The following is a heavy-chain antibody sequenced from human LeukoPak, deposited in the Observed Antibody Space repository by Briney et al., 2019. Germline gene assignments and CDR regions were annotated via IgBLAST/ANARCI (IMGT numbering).Heavy chain of an antibody. CDR3: ARRHDILTGYDY. CDR2: IYYSGST. V-gene: IGHV4-59*01. CDR1: GGSISSYY. D-gene: IGHD3-9*01. Sequence: SETLSLTCTVSGGSISSYYRSWVRQPPGKGLEWIGYIYYSGSTNYNPSLKSRVTISVDTSKNQFSLKLSSVTAADTAVYYCARRHDILTGYDYWGQGPLVTVSS. J-gene: IGHJ4*02.